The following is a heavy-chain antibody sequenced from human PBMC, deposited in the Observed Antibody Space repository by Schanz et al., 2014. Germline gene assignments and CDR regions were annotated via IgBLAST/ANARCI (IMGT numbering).Heavy chain of an antibody. J-gene: IGHJ6*02. CDR3: TTLSDYIGSAKHCMDD. CDR2: IKSKSDGGTT. CDR1: GLTFSNAW. Sequence: EVQLVESGGDLVRPGGALRLSCTVSGLTFSNAWMSWVRQAPGKGLEWVGRIKSKSDGGTTDYAAPVKGRFTISRDDSESTLYLQMNSLNTDDTAVYYCTTLSDYIGSAKHCMDDWGQGTTVTVSS. D-gene: IGHD3-10*01. V-gene: IGHV3-15*01.